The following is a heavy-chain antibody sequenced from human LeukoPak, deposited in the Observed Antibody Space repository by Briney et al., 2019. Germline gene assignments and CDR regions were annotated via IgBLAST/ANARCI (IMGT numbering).Heavy chain of an antibody. CDR1: GGSISSRSYY. CDR3: ARGCSTGCYYYHYMDV. CDR2: IYYSGRT. D-gene: IGHD2-2*01. Sequence: SETLSLTCTVSGGSISSRSYYWGWIRQPPGKGLEWIGSIYYSGRTYYNPSLKSRVTISVDTSKNQFSLKLSSVTAADTAVYYCARGCSTGCYYYHYMDVWGKGTTVTVSS. J-gene: IGHJ6*03. V-gene: IGHV4-39*07.